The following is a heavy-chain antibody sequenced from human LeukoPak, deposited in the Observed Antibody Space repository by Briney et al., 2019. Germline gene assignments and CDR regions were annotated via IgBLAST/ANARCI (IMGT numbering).Heavy chain of an antibody. D-gene: IGHD6-13*01. CDR3: ARGSLLSSSSWTPSTPD. V-gene: IGHV1-2*02. CDR1: GYTFSDYY. Sequence: ASVKVSCKASGYTFSDYYMHWMRQAPGQGLEWMGWINPNSGGTNYAQKFQGRVTMTRDTSITTAYMELSRLRSDDTAVYYCARGSLLSSSSWTPSTPDWGQGTLVTVSS. CDR2: INPNSGGT. J-gene: IGHJ4*02.